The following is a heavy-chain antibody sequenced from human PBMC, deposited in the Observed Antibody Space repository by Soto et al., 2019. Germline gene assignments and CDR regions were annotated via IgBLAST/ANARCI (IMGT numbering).Heavy chain of an antibody. CDR1: GGSFSGYY. D-gene: IGHD3-9*01. J-gene: IGHJ4*02. CDR3: ARGWLARSKTHFDY. Sequence: SETLSLTCAVYGGSFSGYYWSWIRQPPGKGLEWIGEINHSGSTNYNPSLKSRVTISVDTSKNQFSLKLSSVTAADTAVYYCARGWLARSKTHFDYWGQGTLVTVSS. CDR2: INHSGST. V-gene: IGHV4-34*01.